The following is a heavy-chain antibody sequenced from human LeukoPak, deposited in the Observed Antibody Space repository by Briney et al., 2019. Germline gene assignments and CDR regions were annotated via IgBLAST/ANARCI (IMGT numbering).Heavy chain of an antibody. CDR2: ITSSSNYV. Sequence: PGQSLRLSCAASGFTFSSFSMNWVRQAQGKGLEWVSSITSSSNYVSYADSVKGRFTISRDNAKNSLYLQMNSLRAEDTAVYYCARVSYWFDPWGQGTLVSVSS. V-gene: IGHV3-21*01. J-gene: IGHJ5*02. CDR1: GFTFSSFS. CDR3: ARVSYWFDP.